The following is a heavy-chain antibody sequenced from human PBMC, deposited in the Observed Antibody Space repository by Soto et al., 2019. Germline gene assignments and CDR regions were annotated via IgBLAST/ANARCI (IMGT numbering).Heavy chain of an antibody. Sequence: PSETLSLTCSVSGASTVSHYHWTWIRQPPGKGLEWMGYIFNSGTTFYNPSLTSRLSISMDTSGNHFSLELRSVTPDDTAVYYCARGVAGSGFDLWGQGTLVTVSS. CDR1: GASTVSHYH. V-gene: IGHV4-30-4*08. J-gene: IGHJ4*02. CDR2: IFNSGTT. CDR3: ARGVAGSGFDL. D-gene: IGHD6-19*01.